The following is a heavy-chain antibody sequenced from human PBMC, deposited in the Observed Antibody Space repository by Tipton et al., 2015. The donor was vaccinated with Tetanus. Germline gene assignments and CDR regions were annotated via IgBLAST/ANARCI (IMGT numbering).Heavy chain of an antibody. CDR1: GGSLRSYY. CDR2: IYYSGGP. CDR3: ARHQSGYFTPFDY. D-gene: IGHD3-3*01. V-gene: IGHV4-59*08. Sequence: GLVKPSETLSLICTVSGGSLRSYYWSWFRQPPGKGLEWIGYIYYSGGPYYNPSLKGRVTISVDTSKNQFSLNLNSMAAADTGVYYCARHQSGYFTPFDYWGQGNLVTVSS. J-gene: IGHJ4*02.